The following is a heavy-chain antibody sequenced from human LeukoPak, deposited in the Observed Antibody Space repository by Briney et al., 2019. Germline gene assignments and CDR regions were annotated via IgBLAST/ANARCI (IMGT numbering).Heavy chain of an antibody. Sequence: SETLSLTCTVSGGSISSSSYYWGWIRQPPGKGLEWIGGIYYNGSTYYNPSLKSRVTISVDTSKNQFSLKLSSVTAADTAVYYCARGDPDIWGQGTMVTVSS. J-gene: IGHJ3*02. CDR1: GGSISSSSYY. CDR3: ARGDPDI. V-gene: IGHV4-39*07. CDR2: IYYNGST.